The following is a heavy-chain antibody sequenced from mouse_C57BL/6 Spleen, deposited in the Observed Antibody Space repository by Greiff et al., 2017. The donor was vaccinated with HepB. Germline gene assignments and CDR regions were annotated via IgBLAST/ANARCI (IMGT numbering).Heavy chain of an antibody. D-gene: IGHD2-4*01. CDR2: IDPETGGT. CDR3: TTDDYDNWYFDD. V-gene: IGHV1-15*01. CDR1: GYTFTGYG. J-gene: IGHJ1*03. Sequence: QVQLQQSGAELVRPGASVTLSCKASGYTFTGYGMHWVKQTPGHGLEWIGAIDPETGGTAYNQKFKGKAILTADKASSTAYMELRSLTSEDSAVYDCTTDDYDNWYFDDWGTGTTVTVSS.